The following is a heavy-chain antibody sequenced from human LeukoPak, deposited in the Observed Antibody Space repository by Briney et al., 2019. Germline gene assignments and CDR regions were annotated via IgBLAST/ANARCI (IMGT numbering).Heavy chain of an antibody. Sequence: GGSLRLSCTASGFTFGDYAMSWFRQAPGKGLEWVGFIRSKTYGGTTEYAASVKGRFTISRDDSKSIAYLQMNSLKTEDTAVYYCTRDRGSYFSDYWGQGTLVTVSS. CDR1: GFTFGDYA. J-gene: IGHJ4*02. D-gene: IGHD1-26*01. CDR3: TRDRGSYFSDY. V-gene: IGHV3-49*03. CDR2: IRSKTYGGTT.